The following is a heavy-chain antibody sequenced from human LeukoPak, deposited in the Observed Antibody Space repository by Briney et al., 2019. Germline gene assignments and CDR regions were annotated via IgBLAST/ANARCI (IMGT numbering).Heavy chain of an antibody. CDR2: IYASGST. CDR3: ARVVSRGWFGGEDYNWFDP. CDR1: SGSISSYY. J-gene: IGHJ5*02. V-gene: IGHV4-4*07. D-gene: IGHD6-19*01. Sequence: PSETLSLTCTVSSGSISSYYWSWLRQPAGKGLELIGRIYASGSTNYNPSLKSRVTMSVDTSKNQFSLKLSSVTAADTAVYCCARVVSRGWFGGEDYNWFDPWGQGTLVTVSS.